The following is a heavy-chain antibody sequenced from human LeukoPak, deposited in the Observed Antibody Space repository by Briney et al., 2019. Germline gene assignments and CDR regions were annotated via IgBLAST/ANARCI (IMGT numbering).Heavy chain of an antibody. V-gene: IGHV4-59*01. Sequence: PSETLSLTCTVSGGSISSSYWSWIRQPPGKGLEWIGYIFYTGSTDYNPSLKSRVTISVDTSKNQFSLKVNSVTAADTAVYYCARHAIYSGGYSYWFDPWGLGTLVTVSS. D-gene: IGHD1-26*01. J-gene: IGHJ5*02. CDR1: GGSISSSY. CDR3: ARHAIYSGGYSYWFDP. CDR2: IFYTGST.